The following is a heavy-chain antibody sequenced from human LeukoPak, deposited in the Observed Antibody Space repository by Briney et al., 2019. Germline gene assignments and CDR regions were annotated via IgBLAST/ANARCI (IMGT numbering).Heavy chain of an antibody. CDR1: GFTFSSYA. D-gene: IGHD3-3*01. CDR2: ISGSGGST. V-gene: IGHV3-23*01. Sequence: GGSLRLSCAASGFTFSSYAMSWVRQAPGKGLEWVSAISGSGGSTYYADSVKGRFTISRDNSKNTLYLQMNSLRAEDTAVYYCAKDYDFWRGYPYYFDYWGQGTLVTVSS. J-gene: IGHJ4*02. CDR3: AKDYDFWRGYPYYFDY.